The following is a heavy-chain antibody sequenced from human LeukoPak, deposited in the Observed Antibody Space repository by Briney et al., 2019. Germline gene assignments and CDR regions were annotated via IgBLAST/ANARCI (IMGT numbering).Heavy chain of an antibody. CDR3: ATLTTVVTAYYFDY. V-gene: IGHV4-4*09. J-gene: IGHJ4*02. CDR2: IYHSGST. CDR1: GFTFSDYY. Sequence: LRLSCAASGFTFSDYYMSWIRQAPGKGLEWIGYIYHSGSTDYNPSIKSRVTISVDTSKSQFSLKLTSVTAADTAVYYCATLTTVVTAYYFDYWGQGTLVTVSS. D-gene: IGHD4-23*01.